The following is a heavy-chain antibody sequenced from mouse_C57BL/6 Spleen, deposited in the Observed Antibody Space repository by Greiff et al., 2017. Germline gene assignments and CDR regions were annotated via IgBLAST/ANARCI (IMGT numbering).Heavy chain of an antibody. Sequence: VQLQQPGAELVQPGASVKLSCPASGYTFTSSWMRCVKQRPGQGLEWIGEIDPSDSYTTYNHKCKGKATLTVDTSSSTAFMQLSSLTSEDSAVYYCARWGYYGSSSYWGQGTTLTVSS. D-gene: IGHD1-1*01. J-gene: IGHJ2*01. CDR2: IDPSDSYT. V-gene: IGHV1-50*01. CDR1: GYTFTSSW. CDR3: ARWGYYGSSSY.